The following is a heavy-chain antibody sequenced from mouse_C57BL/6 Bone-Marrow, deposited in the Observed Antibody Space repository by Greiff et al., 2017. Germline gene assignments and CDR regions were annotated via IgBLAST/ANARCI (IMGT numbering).Heavy chain of an antibody. CDR1: GFTFSDYY. V-gene: IGHV5-12*01. CDR3: AYGYSYAMDY. Sequence: EVKLVESGGGLVQPGGSLKLSCAASGFTFSDYYMYWVRQTPEKRLEWAAYISNGGGSTYYPDTVKGRFTISRDNAKNTLYLQMSRLKSEDTAMYYCAYGYSYAMDYWGQGTSVTVSS. J-gene: IGHJ4*01. D-gene: IGHD2-2*01. CDR2: ISNGGGST.